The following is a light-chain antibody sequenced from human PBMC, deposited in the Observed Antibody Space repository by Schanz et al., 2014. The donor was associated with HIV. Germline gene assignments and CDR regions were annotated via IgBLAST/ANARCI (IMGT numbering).Light chain of an antibody. V-gene: IGLV2-14*01. J-gene: IGLJ2*01. Sequence: QSVLTQPASVSGSPGQSITISCTGTTSDVGGYNYVSWYQQHPDKAPKLMIYDVSNRPSGVSNRFSGSKSGNTASLTISGLQSEDEADYYCSSYANTDTVLFGGGTKLTVL. CDR1: TSDVGGYNY. CDR2: DVS. CDR3: SSYANTDTVL.